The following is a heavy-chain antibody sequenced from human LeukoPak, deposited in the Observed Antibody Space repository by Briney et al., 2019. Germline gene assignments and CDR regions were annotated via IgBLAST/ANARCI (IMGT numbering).Heavy chain of an antibody. D-gene: IGHD4-23*01. CDR2: MNPNSGHT. V-gene: IGHV1-8*01. Sequence: ASVKVSCKASGYTFTSYDINWVRQATGQGLEWMGWMNPNSGHTGYTQKFQGRITMTRNTSISTAYMELSSLRSDDTAVYYCARETPSRYFDYWGQGALVTVSS. J-gene: IGHJ4*02. CDR1: GYTFTSYD. CDR3: ARETPSRYFDY.